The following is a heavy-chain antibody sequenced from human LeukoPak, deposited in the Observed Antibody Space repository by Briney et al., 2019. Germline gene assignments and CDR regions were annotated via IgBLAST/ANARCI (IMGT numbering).Heavy chain of an antibody. CDR3: ARRGNSLGY. CDR1: GGSFSGYY. CDR2: INHSGST. V-gene: IGHV4-34*01. J-gene: IGHJ4*02. Sequence: SETLSLTCAVYGGSFSGYYWSWIRQPPGKGLEWIGEINHSGSTNYNPSLKSRVTISGDTSKNQFSLKLSSVTAADTAVYYCARRGNSLGYWGQGTLVTVSS. D-gene: IGHD4-23*01.